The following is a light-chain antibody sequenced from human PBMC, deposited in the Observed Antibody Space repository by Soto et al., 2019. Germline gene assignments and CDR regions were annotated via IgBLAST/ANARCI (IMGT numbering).Light chain of an antibody. CDR3: SSYTSSSTYV. Sequence: QSVLTQPASVSGSPGQSITISCTGTISDVGGYNYVFWYQQHPGKAPKLMIFDVSNRPSGVSNRFSGSKSGYTASLTISGLQAEDEADYYCSSYTSSSTYVFGTGTKVTVL. CDR1: ISDVGGYNY. CDR2: DVS. J-gene: IGLJ1*01. V-gene: IGLV2-14*03.